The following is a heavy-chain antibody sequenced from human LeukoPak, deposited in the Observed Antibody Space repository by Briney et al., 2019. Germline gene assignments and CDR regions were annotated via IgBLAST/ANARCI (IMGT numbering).Heavy chain of an antibody. D-gene: IGHD2-21*01. V-gene: IGHV1-46*01. Sequence: ASVKVSCKASGYTFTNYYMHWVRQAPGQGLEWMGIINPSGGSTRYAQKFQGRVTMTRDTSTSTVYTELSSLRSEDTAVYYCAGIVVFWKYWGQGTLVIVSS. CDR1: GYTFTNYY. CDR3: AGIVVFWKY. CDR2: INPSGGST. J-gene: IGHJ4*02.